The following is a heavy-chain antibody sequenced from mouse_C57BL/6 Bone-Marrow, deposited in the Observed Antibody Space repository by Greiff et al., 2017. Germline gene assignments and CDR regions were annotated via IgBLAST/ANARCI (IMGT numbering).Heavy chain of an antibody. J-gene: IGHJ3*01. CDR1: GYTFTDYY. CDR2: IYPGSGNT. CDR3: AREWDERVWFAY. Sequence: VQLQQSGAELVRPGASVKLYCKASGYTFTDYYINWVKQRPGQGLEWIARIYPGSGNTYYNEKFKGKATLTAEKSSSTAYLQLISLTSEDSAVYFCAREWDERVWFAYWGQGTLVTVSA. D-gene: IGHD4-1*01. V-gene: IGHV1-76*01.